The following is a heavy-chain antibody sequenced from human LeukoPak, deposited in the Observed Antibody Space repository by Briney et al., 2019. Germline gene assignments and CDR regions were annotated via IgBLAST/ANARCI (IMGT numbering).Heavy chain of an antibody. CDR3: ARVQDSGSYSYYYYMDV. CDR1: GGTFSSYA. J-gene: IGHJ6*03. CDR2: IIPIFGTA. D-gene: IGHD1-26*01. Sequence: SVKVSCKASGGTFSSYAISWVRQAPGQGLEWMGGIIPIFGTANYAQKFQGRVTITADESTSTAYMELSSLRSEDTAVYYCARVQDSGSYSYYYYMDVWGKGTTVTVSS. V-gene: IGHV1-69*13.